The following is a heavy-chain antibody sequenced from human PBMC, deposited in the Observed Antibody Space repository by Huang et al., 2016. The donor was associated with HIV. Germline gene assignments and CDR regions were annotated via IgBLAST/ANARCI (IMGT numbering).Heavy chain of an antibody. CDR1: GGTFSSYA. Sequence: QVQLVQSGAEVKKPGSSVKVSCKAYGGTFSSYAISWVRQAPGPGLEWMGGIIPIFGTANYAQKFQGRVTITADESTSTAYMELSSLRSEDTAVYYCARARGYYDSSVSYYFDYWGQGTLVTVSS. J-gene: IGHJ4*02. CDR2: IIPIFGTA. D-gene: IGHD3-22*01. V-gene: IGHV1-69*13. CDR3: ARARGYYDSSVSYYFDY.